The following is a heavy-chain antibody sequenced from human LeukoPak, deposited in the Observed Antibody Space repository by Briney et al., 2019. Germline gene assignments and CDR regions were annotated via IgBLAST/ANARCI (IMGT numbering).Heavy chain of an antibody. D-gene: IGHD6-6*01. CDR2: IGDSGGSA. J-gene: IGHJ6*04. V-gene: IGHV3-23*01. Sequence: GGSLILSCAASGFTFSNHAMSWVRQAPGKGLEWVSVIGDSGGSASYADSVKGRFTISRDNSKHTLYLQMNSLRAADTAVYHCAKGGASSPYTYIDVWGKGTTVIVSS. CDR3: AKGGASSPYTYIDV. CDR1: GFTFSNHA.